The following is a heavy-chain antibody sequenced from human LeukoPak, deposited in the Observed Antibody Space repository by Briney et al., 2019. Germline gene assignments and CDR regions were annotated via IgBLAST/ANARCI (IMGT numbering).Heavy chain of an antibody. V-gene: IGHV4-59*01. CDR1: GGSISSYY. J-gene: IGHJ3*01. D-gene: IGHD2-15*01. Sequence: SETLSLTCTVSGGSISSYYWSWIRQPPGKELEWIGYIYYSGSTNYNPSLKSRVTISIDTSKNHFSLRLSSVTAADTAVYYCAGLSEGSFDFWGQGRMITVSS. CDR2: IYYSGST. CDR3: AGLSEGSFDF.